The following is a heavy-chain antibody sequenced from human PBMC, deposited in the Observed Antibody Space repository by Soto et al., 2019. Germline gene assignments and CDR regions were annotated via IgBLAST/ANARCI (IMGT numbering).Heavy chain of an antibody. CDR1: GFTFSSST. V-gene: IGHV3-21*01. Sequence: EVQLVESGGGLVKPGGSLRLSCAASGFTFSSSTMNWVRQAPGKGLEWVSAISGSLSYIVYCDSVKGRFTISRDNAKNSLYLQMNSLRAEDAAVYYCARGRDHAFDIWGQGTVVTVSS. CDR2: ISGSLSYI. J-gene: IGHJ3*02. CDR3: ARGRDHAFDI. D-gene: IGHD2-21*01.